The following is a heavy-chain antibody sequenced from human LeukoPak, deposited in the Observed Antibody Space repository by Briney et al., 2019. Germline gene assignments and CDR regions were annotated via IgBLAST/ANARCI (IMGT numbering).Heavy chain of an antibody. CDR1: GGSISSYY. D-gene: IGHD5-18*01. CDR3: ARRRDTAMGNYDV. V-gene: IGHV4-59*08. CDR2: IYYSGST. Sequence: SETLSLTCTVSGGSISSYYWSWIRQPPGKGLEWIGYIYYSGSTNYNPSLKSRVTISVDTSKNQFSLKLSSVTAADTAVYYCARRRDTAMGNYDVWGQGTTVTVSS. J-gene: IGHJ6*02.